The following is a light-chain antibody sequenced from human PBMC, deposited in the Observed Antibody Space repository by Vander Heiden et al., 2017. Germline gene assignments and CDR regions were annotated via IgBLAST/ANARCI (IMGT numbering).Light chain of an antibody. V-gene: IGKV1-5*03. Sequence: DIQMPQSPSTLSASVGDRVTITCRASQSISSWLAWYQHKPGKAPKLLRYKASSLESGDPSRFSGSGSGTEFTLTISSLQPDDFATYYCQRYNSYPWTFGQGTKVEIK. CDR2: KAS. CDR3: QRYNSYPWT. CDR1: QSISSW. J-gene: IGKJ1*01.